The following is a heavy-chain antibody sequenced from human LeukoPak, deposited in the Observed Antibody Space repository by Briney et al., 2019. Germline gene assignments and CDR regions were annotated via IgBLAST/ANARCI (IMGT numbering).Heavy chain of an antibody. CDR3: AKATGLYYYYYMDV. CDR2: ISWNSGSI. J-gene: IGHJ6*03. V-gene: IGHV3-9*02. CDR1: GFTSDDYA. Sequence: GRSLRLSCAASGFTSDDYAMHWVRQAPGKGLEWVSGISWNSGSIGYADSVKGRFTISRDNAKNSLYLQMNSLRAEDMALYYCAKATGLYYYYYMDVWGKGTTVTVSS.